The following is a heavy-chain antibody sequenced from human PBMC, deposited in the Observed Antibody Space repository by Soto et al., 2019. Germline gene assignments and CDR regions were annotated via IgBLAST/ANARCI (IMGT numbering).Heavy chain of an antibody. D-gene: IGHD3-10*01. J-gene: IGHJ4*02. CDR1: GGSMSEYF. V-gene: IGHV4-59*01. Sequence: LSLTCTVSGGSMSEYFWSWIRQSPGKGLEWIGYVYYLGSTDYNPSLKSRVTISVDTSKRQFSLKLSSVTVADTAVYYCARGGYDGSGSPYPAYWGPGAQVTVSS. CDR3: ARGGYDGSGSPYPAY. CDR2: VYYLGST.